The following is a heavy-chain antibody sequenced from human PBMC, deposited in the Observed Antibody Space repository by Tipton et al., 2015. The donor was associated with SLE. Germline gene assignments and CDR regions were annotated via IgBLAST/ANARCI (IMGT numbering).Heavy chain of an antibody. CDR3: ARDVSSGWYFDL. CDR1: GGSVSRGSYS. D-gene: IGHD6-19*01. V-gene: IGHV4-61*02. J-gene: IGHJ2*01. Sequence: TLSLTCSVSGGSVSRGSYSWSWIRQPAGEGLQWIGRISSSGSTNYSPSLKSRVTISLDTSKNLFSLKVSSVTATDTAVYYCARDVSSGWYFDLWGRGTLVTVSS. CDR2: ISSSGST.